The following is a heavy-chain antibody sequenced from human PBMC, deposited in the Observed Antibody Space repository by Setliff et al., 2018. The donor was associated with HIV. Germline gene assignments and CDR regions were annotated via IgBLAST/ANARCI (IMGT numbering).Heavy chain of an antibody. CDR1: GYTFTSYG. V-gene: IGHV1-18*01. Sequence: GASVKVSCKASGYTFTSYGISWVRQAPGQGLEWMGWISAYNGNTNYAQKLQGRVTMTTDTSTSTAYMELRSLRSDDTAVYYCAGDLDLQFDWLLLGIRYWGQGTLVTVSS. D-gene: IGHD3-9*01. CDR2: ISAYNGNT. J-gene: IGHJ4*02. CDR3: AGDLDLQFDWLLLGIRY.